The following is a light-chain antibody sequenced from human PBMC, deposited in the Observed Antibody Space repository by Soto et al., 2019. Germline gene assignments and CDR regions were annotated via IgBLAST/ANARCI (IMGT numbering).Light chain of an antibody. CDR2: AAS. Sequence: AIRMTQSPSSFSASTGDRVTITCRASQGISSYLDWYQQKPGKAPKLLIYAASTLQSGVPSRFSGSGSGTAYYLLISCLLHEDYATYYYRQHCNSTPTFGQGTKVEIK. CDR1: QGISSY. J-gene: IGKJ1*01. CDR3: RQHCNSTPT. V-gene: IGKV1-8*01.